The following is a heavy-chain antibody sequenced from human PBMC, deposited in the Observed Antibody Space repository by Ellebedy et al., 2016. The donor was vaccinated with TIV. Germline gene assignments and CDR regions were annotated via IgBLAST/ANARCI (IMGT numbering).Heavy chain of an antibody. J-gene: IGHJ4*02. D-gene: IGHD3-22*01. Sequence: ASVKVSCKTSGYSFTAYFLHWVRQAPGQGLEWMGRINPNSGDTTYAQKFLGRVTLTRDTSISTAYMGLSRLRSADTAIYYCARAYYYDSIAYYFDSWGQGTLVTVSS. CDR1: GYSFTAYF. V-gene: IGHV1-2*06. CDR3: ARAYYYDSIAYYFDS. CDR2: INPNSGDT.